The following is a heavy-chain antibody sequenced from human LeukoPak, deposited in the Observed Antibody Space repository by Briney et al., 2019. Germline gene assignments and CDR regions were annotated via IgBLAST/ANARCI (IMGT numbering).Heavy chain of an antibody. CDR2: IYYSGST. Sequence: PSETLSLTCTVSGGSISSYYWSWIRQPPGKGLEWIGYIYYSGSTNYNPSLKSRVTISVDTSKNQFSLKLSSVTAADTAVYYCARDLMSSSCDPLAFDYWGQGTLVTVSS. V-gene: IGHV4-59*01. CDR3: ARDLMSSSCDPLAFDY. J-gene: IGHJ4*02. D-gene: IGHD6-13*01. CDR1: GGSISSYY.